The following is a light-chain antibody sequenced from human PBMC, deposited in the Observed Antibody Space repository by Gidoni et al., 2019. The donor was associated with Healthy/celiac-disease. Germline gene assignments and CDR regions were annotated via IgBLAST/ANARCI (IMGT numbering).Light chain of an antibody. CDR1: KLGDKY. V-gene: IGLV3-1*01. CDR2: QES. J-gene: IGLJ1*01. Sequence: SYDLTQTSSVSVPPGQPASITCSGDKLGDKYACWYQQKPGQSPVLVIYQESKRPSGIPERFSGSNSGNTATLTISGTQAMDEADYYCQAWDSSTYVFGTGTKVTVL. CDR3: QAWDSSTYV.